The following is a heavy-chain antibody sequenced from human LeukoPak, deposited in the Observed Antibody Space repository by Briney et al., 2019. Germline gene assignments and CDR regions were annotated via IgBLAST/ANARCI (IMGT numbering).Heavy chain of an antibody. V-gene: IGHV1-2*06. D-gene: IGHD2-15*01. CDR2: INPNSGGT. Sequence: GASVKVSCKASGYTFTGYYMHWVRQAPGQRLEWMGRINPNSGGTNYAQKFQGRVTMTRDTSISIAYMELSRLRSDDTAVYYCARVGEVVAATSGYYWGQGTLVTVSS. CDR1: GYTFTGYY. CDR3: ARVGEVVAATSGYY. J-gene: IGHJ4*02.